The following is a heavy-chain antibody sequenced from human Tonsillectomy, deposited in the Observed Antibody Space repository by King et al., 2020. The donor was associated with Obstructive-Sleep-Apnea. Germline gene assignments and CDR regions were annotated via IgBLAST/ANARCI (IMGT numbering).Heavy chain of an antibody. CDR1: GFTFRKYA. V-gene: IGHV3-33*01. D-gene: IGHD1-26*01. Sequence: VQLVESGGGVVQPGRSLRLSCSASGFTFRKYAFHWVRQAPGKGLEWVAVIWDDGSEIYYADSVKGRFTISRDNSVNTLYLQMSSLRVEDTAVYYCARDGGATSHFFDYWGQGTLVTVSS. CDR2: IWDDGSEI. CDR3: ARDGGATSHFFDY. J-gene: IGHJ4*02.